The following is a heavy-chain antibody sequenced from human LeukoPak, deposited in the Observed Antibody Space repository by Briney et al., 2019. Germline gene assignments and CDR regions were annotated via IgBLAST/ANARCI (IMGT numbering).Heavy chain of an antibody. J-gene: IGHJ4*02. D-gene: IGHD7-27*01. CDR1: GFTFSNFA. CDR2: ISYDGSNK. Sequence: GRSLRLSCAASGFTFSNFAMHWVRQAPGKGLEWVAVISYDGSNKYCANSVKGRFTISRDNSKNTLYLQMNSLRAEDTAVYYCARPLTTGESRGYFDYWGQGTPVTASS. V-gene: IGHV3-30-3*01. CDR3: ARPLTTGESRGYFDY.